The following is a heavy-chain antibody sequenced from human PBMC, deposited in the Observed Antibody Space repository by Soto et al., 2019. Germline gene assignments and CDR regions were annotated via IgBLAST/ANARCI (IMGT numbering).Heavy chain of an antibody. CDR1: GGSISTVGYY. CDR2: IYYSGST. Sequence: QVQLQESGPGLVKPSQTLSLTCTVPGGSISTVGYYWSWIRQHPGKGLEWIGYIYYSGSTNYNPPRRTRVTIPVDTSKHQCSLKLSSLNDADTAVYYCARVSNGEQGIAAAGWYFDLWWRGTLVTVYS. J-gene: IGHJ2*01. CDR3: ARVSNGEQGIAAAGWYFDL. V-gene: IGHV4-31*03. D-gene: IGHD6-13*01.